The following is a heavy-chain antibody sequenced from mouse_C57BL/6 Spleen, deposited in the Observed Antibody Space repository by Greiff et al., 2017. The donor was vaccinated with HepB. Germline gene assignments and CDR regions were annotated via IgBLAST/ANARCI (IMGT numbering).Heavy chain of an antibody. CDR3: AREEGSSYEGYFDV. CDR1: GYTFTSYW. V-gene: IGHV1-50*01. CDR2: IDPSDSYT. J-gene: IGHJ1*03. D-gene: IGHD1-1*01. Sequence: VQLQQPGAELVKPGASVKLSCKASGYTFTSYWMQWVKQRPGQGLEWIGEIDPSDSYTNYNQKFKGKATLTVDTSSSTAYMQLSGQTSEDSAVYYWAREEGSSYEGYFDVWGTGTTVTVSS.